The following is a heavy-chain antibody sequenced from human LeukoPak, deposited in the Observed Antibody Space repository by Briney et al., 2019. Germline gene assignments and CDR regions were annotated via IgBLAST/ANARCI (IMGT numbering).Heavy chain of an antibody. V-gene: IGHV1-2*06. CDR1: GYNFPAYF. D-gene: IGHD1-26*01. Sequence: ASVKVSCKAGGYNFPAYFVHWVRQAPGQGLEWMGRINPNGGDTNYAQKFQGRVTMTRDTSITTAYMELSRLRSDDTAVYYCARDSGIYRDGFDIWGQGTMVTVSS. CDR3: ARDSGIYRDGFDI. J-gene: IGHJ3*02. CDR2: INPNGGDT.